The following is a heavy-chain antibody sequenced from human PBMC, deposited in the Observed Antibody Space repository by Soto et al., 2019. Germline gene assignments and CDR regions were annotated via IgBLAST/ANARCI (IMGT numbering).Heavy chain of an antibody. V-gene: IGHV4-4*08. CDR1: CGTISTNC. CDR2: ISSSGYT. Sequence: PSVTLSLPYTVSCGTISTNCCSWIRQPPGKGLEWIGYISSSGYTNYNASLKSRITISIDTSKNHFSLKLTSVTAADTAVYYCASLHGARFDPWGQGTLVTVYS. D-gene: IGHD4-17*01. J-gene: IGHJ5*02. CDR3: ASLHGARFDP.